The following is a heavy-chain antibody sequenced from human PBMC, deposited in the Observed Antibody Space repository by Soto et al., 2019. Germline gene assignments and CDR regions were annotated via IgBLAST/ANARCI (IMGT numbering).Heavy chain of an antibody. CDR1: GFTFDEFA. CDR3: AKDIGGVGGTLFDH. Sequence: GGSLRPSCAASGFTFDEFAMLWVRQAPGKGLEWVSVIGWDGSTYYAASVKGRFTISRDNSKDSLYLQMNSLRAEDTALYYCAKDIGGVGGTLFDHWGQGTLVTVSS. CDR2: IGWDGST. J-gene: IGHJ4*02. V-gene: IGHV3-43D*04. D-gene: IGHD1-26*01.